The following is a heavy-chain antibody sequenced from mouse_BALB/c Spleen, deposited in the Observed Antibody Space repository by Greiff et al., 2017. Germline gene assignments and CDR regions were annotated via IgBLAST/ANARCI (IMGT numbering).Heavy chain of an antibody. CDR2: IDPENGNT. V-gene: IGHV14-1*02. CDR1: GFNIKDYY. J-gene: IGHJ4*01. Sequence: VQLKESGAELVRPGALVKLSCKASGFNIKDYYMHWVKQRPEQGLEWIGWIDPENGNTIYDPKFQGKASITADTSSNTAYLQLSSLTSEDTAVYYCASPYYYAMDYWGQGTSVTVSS. CDR3: ASPYYYAMDY.